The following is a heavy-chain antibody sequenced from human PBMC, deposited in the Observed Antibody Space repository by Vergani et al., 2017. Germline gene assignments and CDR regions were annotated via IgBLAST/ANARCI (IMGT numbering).Heavy chain of an antibody. CDR2: INHSGST. Sequence: QVQLQQWGAGLLKPSETLSLTCAVYGGSFSGYYWSWIRQPPGKGLEWIGEINHSGSTNSNPSLKSRVTISVDTSKNQFSLKLSAVTAADTAVYYCARGRILSRTRNRYNWCDPWGQGTLVTVSS. V-gene: IGHV4-34*01. J-gene: IGHJ5*02. CDR3: ARGRILSRTRNRYNWCDP. D-gene: IGHD2-15*01. CDR1: GGSFSGYY.